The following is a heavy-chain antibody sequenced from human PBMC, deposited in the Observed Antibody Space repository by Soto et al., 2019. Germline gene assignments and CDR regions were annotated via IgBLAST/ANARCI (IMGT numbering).Heavy chain of an antibody. V-gene: IGHV3-23*01. Sequence: SCGASGGPSGSLARSCISKDKGEGLEWVSTITDSGGDAKYADSVRGRFAISRDNSKKTLYLQMSSLTAEDSAIYYCARGSTDYYPGSRIFGFWGRGPLVSVSS. CDR1: GGPSGSLA. D-gene: IGHD3-10*01. CDR3: ARGSTDYYPGSRIFGF. J-gene: IGHJ4*02. CDR2: ITDSGGDA.